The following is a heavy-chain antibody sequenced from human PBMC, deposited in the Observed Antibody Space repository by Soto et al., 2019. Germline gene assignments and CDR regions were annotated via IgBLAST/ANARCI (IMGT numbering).Heavy chain of an antibody. D-gene: IGHD1-26*01. CDR3: ARDLSVGATTYYYYYGMDV. CDR2: IIPIFGTA. J-gene: IGHJ6*02. Sequence: QVQLVQSGAEVKKPGSSVKVSCKASGGTFSSYAISWVRQAPGQGLEWMGGIIPIFGTANYAQKFQGRVTITAEESTSTAYMELSSLRSEDTAVYYCARDLSVGATTYYYYYGMDVWGQGTTVTVSS. CDR1: GGTFSSYA. V-gene: IGHV1-69*01.